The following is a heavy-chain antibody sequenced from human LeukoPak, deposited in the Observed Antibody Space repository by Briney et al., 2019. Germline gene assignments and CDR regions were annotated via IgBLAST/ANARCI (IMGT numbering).Heavy chain of an antibody. CDR3: ARVMDSSSWYVWFDP. CDR2: IYYSGST. J-gene: IGHJ5*02. D-gene: IGHD6-13*01. CDR1: GGSISSYY. Sequence: SETLSLTCTVSGGSISSYYWSWIRQPPGKGLEWIGYIYYSGSTNYNPSLKSRVTISVDTSKNQFSLKLSSVTAADTAVYYCARVMDSSSWYVWFDPWGQGTLVTVSS. V-gene: IGHV4-59*01.